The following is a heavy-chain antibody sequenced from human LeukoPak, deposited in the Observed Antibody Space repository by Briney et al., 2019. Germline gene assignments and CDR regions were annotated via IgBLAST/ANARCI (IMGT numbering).Heavy chain of an antibody. CDR1: GGTFSSYA. V-gene: IGHV1-69*13. Sequence: SVTVSCKASGGTFSSYAISWVRQAPGQGLEWMGGIIPIFGTANYAQKFQGRVTITADESTSTAYMELSSLRSEDTAVYYCVGGYYYDSSGAWNVGYWGQGTLVTVSS. D-gene: IGHD3-22*01. CDR2: IIPIFGTA. J-gene: IGHJ4*02. CDR3: VGGYYYDSSGAWNVGY.